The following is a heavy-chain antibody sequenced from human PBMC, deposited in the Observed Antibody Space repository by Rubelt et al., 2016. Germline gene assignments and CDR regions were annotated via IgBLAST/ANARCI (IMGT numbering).Heavy chain of an antibody. D-gene: IGHD6-6*01. CDR2: ISAYNGQT. V-gene: IGHV1-18*01. Sequence: QVQLVQSGAEVKKPGASVKVSCKASGYTFTSYGISWVRQAPGQGLEWMGWISAYNGQTNYAQKLQARVTMTTDTSTSTAYMELRSLRSDDTAVYYCARDRIRIAARQGWYFDLWGRGTLVTVSS. CDR3: ARDRIRIAARQGWYFDL. CDR1: GYTFTSYG. J-gene: IGHJ2*01.